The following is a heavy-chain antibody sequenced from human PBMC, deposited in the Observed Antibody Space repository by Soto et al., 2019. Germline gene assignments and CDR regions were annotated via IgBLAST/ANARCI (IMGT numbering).Heavy chain of an antibody. CDR1: GFTFSNAW. D-gene: IGHD2-2*01. CDR2: IKSKTDGGTT. Sequence: GGSLRLSCAASGFTFSNAWMSWVRQAPGKGLEWVGRIKSKTDGGTTDYAAPVKGRFTISRDDSKNTLYLQMNSLKTEDTAVYYCTTGYCSSTSCYGDAFDIWGQGTMVTVSS. J-gene: IGHJ3*02. V-gene: IGHV3-15*01. CDR3: TTGYCSSTSCYGDAFDI.